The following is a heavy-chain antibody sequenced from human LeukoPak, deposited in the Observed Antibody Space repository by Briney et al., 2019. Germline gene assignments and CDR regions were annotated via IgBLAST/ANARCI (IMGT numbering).Heavy chain of an antibody. Sequence: PSETLSLTCIVYSGSISSDQSYWGWLRQPPGKGLEWFGTIYYSGSTHYNPSLKSRVTISVDTPKNQFSLKLSSVTAADTAVYYCARRTAPGEFDIWGQGTMVSVSS. CDR1: SGSISSDQSY. CDR2: IYYSGST. CDR3: ARRTAPGEFDI. D-gene: IGHD3-10*01. V-gene: IGHV4-39*01. J-gene: IGHJ3*02.